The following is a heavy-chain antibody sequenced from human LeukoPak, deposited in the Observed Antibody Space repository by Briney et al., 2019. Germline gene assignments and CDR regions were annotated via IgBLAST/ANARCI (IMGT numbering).Heavy chain of an antibody. CDR3: ARAPGDIVVVPAATPLAFDY. Sequence: SVKVSCKASGGTFSSYAISWVRQAPGQGLEWMGGIIPIFGTANYAQKFQGRVTITTDESTSTAYMELSSLRSDDTAVYYCARAPGDIVVVPAATPLAFDYWGQGTLVTVSS. CDR1: GGTFSSYA. CDR2: IIPIFGTA. J-gene: IGHJ4*02. V-gene: IGHV1-69*05. D-gene: IGHD2-2*01.